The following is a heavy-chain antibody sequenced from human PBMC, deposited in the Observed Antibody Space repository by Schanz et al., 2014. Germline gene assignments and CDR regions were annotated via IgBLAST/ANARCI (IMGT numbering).Heavy chain of an antibody. Sequence: VQLLQFGGGVVQPGRSLRLSCEASGFDFNSYSMNWVRQVPGKGLEWLSYIATSSSTRHYADSVKGRVTISRDNAKNSLYLQMNSLRAEDTAVYYCAREQIMAAAGLVDYWGHGTLVTVSS. V-gene: IGHV3-48*01. D-gene: IGHD6-13*01. CDR3: AREQIMAAAGLVDY. J-gene: IGHJ4*01. CDR2: IATSSSTR. CDR1: GFDFNSYS.